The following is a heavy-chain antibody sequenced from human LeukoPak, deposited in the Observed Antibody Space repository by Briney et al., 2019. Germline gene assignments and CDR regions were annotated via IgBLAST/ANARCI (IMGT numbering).Heavy chain of an antibody. CDR2: ISGSGGST. Sequence: TGGSLRLSCAASGFTFSSYAMRWVRQAPGKGLEWVSAISGSGGSTYYADSVKGRFTISRDNSKNTLYLQMNSLRAEDTAVYYCAKDPLGYSSSWYNWFDPWGQGTLVTVSS. CDR3: AKDPLGYSSSWYNWFDP. D-gene: IGHD6-13*01. J-gene: IGHJ5*02. CDR1: GFTFSSYA. V-gene: IGHV3-23*01.